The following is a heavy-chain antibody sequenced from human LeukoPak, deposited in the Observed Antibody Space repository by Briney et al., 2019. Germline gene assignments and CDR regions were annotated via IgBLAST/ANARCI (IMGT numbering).Heavy chain of an antibody. D-gene: IGHD2-2*01. CDR2: ISAYNGNT. V-gene: IGHV1-18*01. CDR1: GYTFTSYG. CDR3: ARSTPYIVVVPAAPTFDY. J-gene: IGHJ4*02. Sequence: GASVKVPCKASGYTFTSYGISRVRQAPGQGLEWMGWISAYNGNTNYAQKLQGRVTMTTDTSTSTAYMELRSLRSDDTAVYYCARSTPYIVVVPAAPTFDYWGQGTLVTVSS.